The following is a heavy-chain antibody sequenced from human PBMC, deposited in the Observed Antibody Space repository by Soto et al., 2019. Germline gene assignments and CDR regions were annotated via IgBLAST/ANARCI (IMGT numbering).Heavy chain of an antibody. CDR1: GFTFSSYG. CDR3: AKDRGLRFLEWLIDAFDI. CDR2: ISYDGSNK. Sequence: GGSLRLSCAASGFTFSSYGMHWVRQAPGKGLEWVAVISYDGSNKYYADSVKGRFTISRDNSKNTLYLQMNSLRAEDTAVYYCAKDRGLRFLEWLIDAFDIWGQGTMVTVSS. V-gene: IGHV3-30*18. J-gene: IGHJ3*02. D-gene: IGHD3-3*01.